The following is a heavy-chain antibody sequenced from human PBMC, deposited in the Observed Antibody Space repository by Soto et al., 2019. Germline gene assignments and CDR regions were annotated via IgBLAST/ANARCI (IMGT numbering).Heavy chain of an antibody. CDR1: GYTISSYV. CDR3: ARGRITAYYFDF. D-gene: IGHD1-20*01. Sequence: QVQLVQSGTEVKKPGASVKVSCKASGYTISSYVLHWVRQAPGQSPEWMGWINAGNGDTRYSQKFQGTVTITRDTAATTAYLELSSLRSEDTAVYYCARGRITAYYFDFWGQGTLVTVSS. J-gene: IGHJ4*02. CDR2: INAGNGDT. V-gene: IGHV1-3*01.